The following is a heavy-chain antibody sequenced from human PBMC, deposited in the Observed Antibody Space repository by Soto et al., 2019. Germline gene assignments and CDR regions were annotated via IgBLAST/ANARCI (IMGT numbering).Heavy chain of an antibody. Sequence: GESLKISCKGSGYSFTSYWIGWVRQMPGKGLEWMGIIYPGDSDTRYSPSFQGQVTISADKSISTAYLQWSSLKASDTAMYYCARPPSRLDSSGSTGPIIDAFDIWGQGTMVTVSS. D-gene: IGHD3-22*01. CDR2: IYPGDSDT. CDR1: GYSFTSYW. J-gene: IGHJ3*02. V-gene: IGHV5-51*01. CDR3: ARPPSRLDSSGSTGPIIDAFDI.